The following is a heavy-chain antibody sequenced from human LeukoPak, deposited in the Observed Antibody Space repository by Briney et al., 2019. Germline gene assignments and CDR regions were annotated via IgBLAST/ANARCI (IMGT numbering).Heavy chain of an antibody. CDR1: GFTFSDYS. CDR2: ISWNSGSI. V-gene: IGHV3-9*01. CDR3: AKDSSSSWLYYYGMDV. Sequence: GGSLRLSCACAASGFTFSDYSMNWVRQAPGKGLEWVSGISWNSGSIGNADSVKGRFTISRDNAKNSLYLQMNSLRAEDTALYYCAKDSSSSWLYYYGMDVWGQGTTVTVS. D-gene: IGHD6-13*01. J-gene: IGHJ6*02.